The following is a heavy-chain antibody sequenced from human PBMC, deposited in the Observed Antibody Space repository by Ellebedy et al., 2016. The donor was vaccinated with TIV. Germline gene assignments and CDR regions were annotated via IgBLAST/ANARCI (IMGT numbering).Heavy chain of an antibody. V-gene: IGHV4-39*01. CDR1: GGSLSSTRYY. CDR3: ARGGLYGTSVEGFDY. J-gene: IGHJ4*02. CDR2: VYYSGSP. D-gene: IGHD4-17*01. Sequence: MPSETLSLTCSVSGGSLSSTRYYWAWIRQPPGKGMEYIGSVYYSGSPYYSPSFKRRVTLSADPSKNQFSLNLRTATAADTAVYYCARGGLYGTSVEGFDYWGQGTLVTVSS.